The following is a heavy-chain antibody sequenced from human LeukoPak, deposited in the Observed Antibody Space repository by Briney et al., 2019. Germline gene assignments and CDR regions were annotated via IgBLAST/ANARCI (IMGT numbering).Heavy chain of an antibody. V-gene: IGHV3-9*03. Sequence: GRSLRLSCAASGFTFDDYAMHWVRQAPGKGLEWVSGISWNSGSIGYADSVKGRFTISRDNAKNSLYLQMNSLRAEDMALYYCAKDRGSGWYTDAFDIWGQGTMVTVSS. CDR1: GFTFDDYA. D-gene: IGHD6-19*01. CDR2: ISWNSGSI. CDR3: AKDRGSGWYTDAFDI. J-gene: IGHJ3*02.